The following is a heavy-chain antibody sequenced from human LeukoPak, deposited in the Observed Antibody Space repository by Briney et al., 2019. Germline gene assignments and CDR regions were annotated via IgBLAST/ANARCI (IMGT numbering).Heavy chain of an antibody. Sequence: TGGSLRLSCAASGFALSSQWMTWVSQVPGRGPEWVANVNRDGSEAYYLDSVKGRFTISKDNSKNSLYLQMNSLRAEDTALYHCARNNGLDVWGQGTTVIVSS. J-gene: IGHJ6*02. CDR1: GFALSSQW. CDR3: ARNNGLDV. V-gene: IGHV3-7*03. CDR2: VNRDGSEA.